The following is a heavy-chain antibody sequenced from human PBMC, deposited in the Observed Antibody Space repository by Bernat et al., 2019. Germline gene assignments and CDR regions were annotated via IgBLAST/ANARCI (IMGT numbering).Heavy chain of an antibody. Sequence: QVQLVESGGGVVQPGRSLRLSCAASGFTFSSYGMHWVRQAPGKGLEWVAVIWYDGSNKYYADSVKGRFTISRDNSKNTLYLQMNSLRAEDTAVYCCARDSGSSAFDIWGQGTMVTVSS. V-gene: IGHV3-33*01. CDR2: IWYDGSNK. J-gene: IGHJ3*02. D-gene: IGHD3-10*01. CDR3: ARDSGSSAFDI. CDR1: GFTFSSYG.